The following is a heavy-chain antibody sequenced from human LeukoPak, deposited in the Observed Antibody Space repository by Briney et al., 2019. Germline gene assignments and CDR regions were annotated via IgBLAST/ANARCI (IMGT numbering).Heavy chain of an antibody. CDR2: IHSSGST. CDR3: TRGGTRNDY. Sequence: SETLSLTCTVSGGSIGTYYWSWIRQPPGKGLEWIDRIHSSGSTNYNPSLKSRVTLSVDTARNQLSLNLQSVTAADTATYYCTRGGTRNDYWGRGTRVTVSS. D-gene: IGHD1-14*01. CDR1: GGSIGTYY. J-gene: IGHJ4*02. V-gene: IGHV4-4*07.